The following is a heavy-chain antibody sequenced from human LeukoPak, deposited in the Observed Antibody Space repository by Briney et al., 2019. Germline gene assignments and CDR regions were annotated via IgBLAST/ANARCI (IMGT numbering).Heavy chain of an antibody. CDR2: ISYDGSNK. D-gene: IGHD3-3*01. Sequence: GTSLRLSCAASGFTFSSYGIHWVRQAPGKGLEWVAVISYDGSNKYYADSVKGRFTISRDNSKNTLYLQMSSLRAADTAVYYCASDSRFLEWLLPPLVGMDVWGRGTTVTVSS. J-gene: IGHJ6*02. V-gene: IGHV3-30-3*01. CDR3: ASDSRFLEWLLPPLVGMDV. CDR1: GFTFSSYG.